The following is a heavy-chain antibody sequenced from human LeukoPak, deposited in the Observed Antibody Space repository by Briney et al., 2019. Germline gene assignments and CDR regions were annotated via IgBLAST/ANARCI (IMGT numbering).Heavy chain of an antibody. CDR2: INPNSGGT. CDR3: ARGTTGTTDYFDY. CDR1: GYTFTGYY. V-gene: IGHV1-2*02. J-gene: IGHJ4*02. D-gene: IGHD1-1*01. Sequence: ASVKVSCKASGYTFTGYYMHWVRQAPGQGLEWMGWINPNSGGTNYAQKFQGRVTVTRDTSISTAYMELSRLRSDDTAVYYCARGTTGTTDYFDYWGQGTLVTVSS.